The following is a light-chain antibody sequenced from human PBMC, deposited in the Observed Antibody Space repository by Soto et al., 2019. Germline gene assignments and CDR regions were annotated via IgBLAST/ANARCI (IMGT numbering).Light chain of an antibody. J-gene: IGKJ1*01. V-gene: IGKV3D-15*01. CDR1: QSVNSN. CDR3: QQYNNWPRGT. Sequence: EIVMTQSPATLSVSKGERATLSCRASQSVNSNYLAWYQQKPGQAPRLLIYGISKRATDIPDRFSGSGSGTEFTLTISSLEPEDFAVYYCQQYNNWPRGTFGQGTKVDI. CDR2: GIS.